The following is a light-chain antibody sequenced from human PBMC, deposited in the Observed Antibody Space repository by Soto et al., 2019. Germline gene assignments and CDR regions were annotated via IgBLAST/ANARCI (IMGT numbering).Light chain of an antibody. V-gene: IGLV1-44*01. CDR1: TSNIGENT. CDR2: VND. Sequence: QSVLTQPPSVSGTLGQGVTISCSGSTSNIGENTVGWFQQLPWTAPKVLIYVNDKRPSGVPDRFSGSKSGTSAYLAISGLQSEDEADYYCAAWDGSLSGHVFGAGTKLTVL. J-gene: IGLJ1*01. CDR3: AAWDGSLSGHV.